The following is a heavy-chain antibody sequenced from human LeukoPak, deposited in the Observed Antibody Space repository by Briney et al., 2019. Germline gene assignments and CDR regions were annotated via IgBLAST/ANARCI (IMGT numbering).Heavy chain of an antibody. Sequence: PGGSLRLSCAASGFTFSSYAMSWVRQAPGKGLEWVSAISGSGGSTYYADSVNDRFTISRDNSKNTLYFQMNSLRAEDTAVYYCARVGYSSGWGVSPTTDAFDIWGQGTMVTVSS. V-gene: IGHV3-23*01. CDR2: ISGSGGST. CDR1: GFTFSSYA. D-gene: IGHD6-19*01. CDR3: ARVGYSSGWGVSPTTDAFDI. J-gene: IGHJ3*02.